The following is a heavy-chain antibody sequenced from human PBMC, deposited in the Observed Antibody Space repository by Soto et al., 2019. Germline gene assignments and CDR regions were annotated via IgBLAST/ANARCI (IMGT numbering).Heavy chain of an antibody. CDR1: GGSISGYY. J-gene: IGHJ5*02. D-gene: IGHD3-3*01. V-gene: IGHV4-59*01. CDR2: IYYSGST. Sequence: SETLSLTCTVSGGSISGYYWSWIRQPPGKGLEWIGYIYYSGSTNYNPSLKSRVTISIDTSKNQFSLKLSSVTAADTAVYYCARTYYDFWSGYSRWFDPWGQGTLVTVSS. CDR3: ARTYYDFWSGYSRWFDP.